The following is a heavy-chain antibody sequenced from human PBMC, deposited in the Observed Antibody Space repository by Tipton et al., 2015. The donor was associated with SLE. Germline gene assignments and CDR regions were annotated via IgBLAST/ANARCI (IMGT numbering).Heavy chain of an antibody. CDR3: ARGQFQLLPFDF. CDR2: ISHSGST. Sequence: LRLSCTVSGGSISSYYWSWIRQPPGKGLEWIGEISHSGSTNYNPSLKSRVTISADTSKNQFSLNLKSITAADTAVYYCARGQFQLLPFDFWGQGTLVTVSS. D-gene: IGHD2-2*01. J-gene: IGHJ4*02. CDR1: GGSISSYY. V-gene: IGHV4-34*01.